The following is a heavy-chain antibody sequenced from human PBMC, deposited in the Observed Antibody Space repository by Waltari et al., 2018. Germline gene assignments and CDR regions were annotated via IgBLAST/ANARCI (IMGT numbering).Heavy chain of an antibody. V-gene: IGHV1-69*05. CDR3: ASGEGWLRWDWYFDL. J-gene: IGHJ2*01. CDR2: IIPIFGTA. D-gene: IGHD3-10*01. CDR1: GGTFSSYA. Sequence: QVQLVQSGAEVKKPGSSVKVSCKASGGTFSSYAISWVRQAPGQGLEWMGGIIPIFGTANYVQKFQGRVTITTDESTSTAYMELSSLRSEDTAVYYCASGEGWLRWDWYFDLWGRGTLVTVSS.